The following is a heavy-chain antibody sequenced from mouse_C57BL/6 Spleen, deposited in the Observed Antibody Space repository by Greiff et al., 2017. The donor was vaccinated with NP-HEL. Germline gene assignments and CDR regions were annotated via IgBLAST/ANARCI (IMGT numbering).Heavy chain of an antibody. D-gene: IGHD1-1*01. Sequence: VQLQESGAELVKPLHAGMLSRTHSFYPFTTYPIEWMKHNHGKSLEWIGNFHPYNSDTKYNEKFKGKATLTVEKSSSTVYLELSRLTSDDSAVYYCAILYYGSGSWYFDVWGTGTTVTVSS. J-gene: IGHJ1*03. V-gene: IGHV1-47*01. CDR3: AILYYGSGSWYFDV. CDR1: FYPFTTYP. CDR2: FHPYNSDT.